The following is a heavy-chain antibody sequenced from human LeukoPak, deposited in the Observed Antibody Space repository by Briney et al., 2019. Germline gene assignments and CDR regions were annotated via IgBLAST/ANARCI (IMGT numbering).Heavy chain of an antibody. V-gene: IGHV3-13*01. J-gene: IGHJ3*02. CDR2: IGTAGDT. D-gene: IGHD4-23*01. Sequence: TGGSLRLSCAASGFTFSSYDMHWVRQATGKGLEWASAIGTAGDTYYPGSVKGRFTISRENAKNSLYLQMNSLRAGDTAVYYCARAPYGGNSAFDIWGQGTMVTVSS. CDR3: ARAPYGGNSAFDI. CDR1: GFTFSSYD.